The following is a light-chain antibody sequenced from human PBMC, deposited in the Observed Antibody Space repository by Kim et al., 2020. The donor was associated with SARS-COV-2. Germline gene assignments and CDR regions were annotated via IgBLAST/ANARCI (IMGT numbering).Light chain of an antibody. CDR3: QQYGSSLFT. CDR2: GAT. J-gene: IGKJ3*01. CDR1: QSVRSSY. Sequence: RGERATPSCRASQSVRSSYLAWYQQKPGQAPRLLIYGATSRAIGIPDRVSGSGSGTDFTLTINRLEPEDFAVYYCQQYGSSLFTFGPGTKVDIK. V-gene: IGKV3-20*01.